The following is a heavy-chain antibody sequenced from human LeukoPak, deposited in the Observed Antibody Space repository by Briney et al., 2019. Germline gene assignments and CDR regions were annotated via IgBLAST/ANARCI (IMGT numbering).Heavy chain of an antibody. D-gene: IGHD1-26*01. V-gene: IGHV4-59*01. CDR1: GGSISSYY. CDR3: GAGYSGSYSLDY. J-gene: IGHJ4*02. Sequence: SETLSLTCTVSGGSISSYYWSWIRQPPGKGLEWIGYIYYSGSTNYNPSLKSRVTISVDTSKNQFSLKLSSVTAADTAVYYCGAGYSGSYSLDYWGQGTLVTVSS. CDR2: IYYSGST.